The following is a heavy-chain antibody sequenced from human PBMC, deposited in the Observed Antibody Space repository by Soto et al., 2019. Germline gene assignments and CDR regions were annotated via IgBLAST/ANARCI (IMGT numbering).Heavy chain of an antibody. Sequence: GGSLRLSCAASGFNVXSNYMSWVRQAPGKGLEWVSVIYSGGSTYYADSVKGRFTISRDNSKNTLYLQMNSLRAEDTAVYYCARVSGHSSGWSYYFDYWGQGTLVTVSS. CDR1: GFNVXSNY. J-gene: IGHJ4*02. CDR2: IYSGGST. V-gene: IGHV3-53*01. D-gene: IGHD6-19*01. CDR3: ARVSGHSSGWSYYFDY.